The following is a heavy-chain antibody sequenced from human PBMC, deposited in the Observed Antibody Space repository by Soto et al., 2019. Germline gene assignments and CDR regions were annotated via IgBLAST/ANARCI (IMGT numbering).Heavy chain of an antibody. V-gene: IGHV3-21*01. D-gene: IGHD1-26*01. CDR1: GFTFSSYS. Sequence: EVQLVESGGGLVKPGGSLRLSCTASGFTFSSYSMNWVRQAPGKGLEWVSSISSSSSYIYYADSVKGRFTISRDNAKNSLYLQMNSLRAEDTAVYYCARDGHSGSTDYFDYWGQGTLVTVSS. CDR3: ARDGHSGSTDYFDY. CDR2: ISSSSSYI. J-gene: IGHJ4*02.